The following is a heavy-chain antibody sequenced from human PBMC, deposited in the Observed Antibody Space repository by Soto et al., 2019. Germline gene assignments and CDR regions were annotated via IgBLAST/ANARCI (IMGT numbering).Heavy chain of an antibody. V-gene: IGHV3-74*01. CDR3: AREGRYGTYYYYYGMDV. D-gene: IGHD1-1*01. CDR2: INSDGSST. J-gene: IGHJ6*02. Sequence: EVQLVESGGGLVQPGGSLRLSCAASGFTFSSSGMHWVRQSPGTGLVWVSRINSDGSSTTYADSVKGRFTVSRDNAKNTLYLQMTSLRAEDTAVYYCAREGRYGTYYYYYGMDVWGQGTTVTVSS. CDR1: GFTFSSSG.